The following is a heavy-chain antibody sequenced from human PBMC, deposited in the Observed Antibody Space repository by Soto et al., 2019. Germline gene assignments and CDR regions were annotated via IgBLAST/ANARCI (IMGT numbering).Heavy chain of an antibody. CDR1: GDTFTTYD. CDR2: INPNSGNI. CDR3: ARSRASGSYYLLDY. V-gene: IGHV1-8*01. J-gene: IGHJ4*02. D-gene: IGHD3-10*01. Sequence: ASVKVSCKASGDTFTTYDINWVRQATAHGLEWMGWINPNSGNIGYAQRFQGRVTMTRDNAIRTAYMEVSSLTSDDTAVYSCARSRASGSYYLLDYWGQGTLVTVSS.